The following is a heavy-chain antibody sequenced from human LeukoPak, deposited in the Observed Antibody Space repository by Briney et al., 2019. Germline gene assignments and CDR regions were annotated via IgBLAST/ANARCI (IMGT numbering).Heavy chain of an antibody. CDR2: ISSSSSYI. V-gene: IGHV3-21*01. CDR1: GFTFSSYS. CDR3: ARDRRARPNWFDP. Sequence: PGGSLRLSCAASGFTFSSYSMNWVRQAPGKGLEWVSSISSSSSYIYYADSVKGRFTISRDNAKNSLYLQMNSLRAEDTAVYYCARDRRARPNWFDPWGQGTLVTVSS. J-gene: IGHJ5*02.